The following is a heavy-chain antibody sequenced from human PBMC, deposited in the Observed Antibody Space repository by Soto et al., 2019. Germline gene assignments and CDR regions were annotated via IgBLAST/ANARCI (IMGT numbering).Heavy chain of an antibody. CDR3: ARHVLGRADSSGYYYRIRARFFDP. Sequence: SETLSLTCTVSGGSISSYYWSWIRQPPGKGLEWIGYIYYSGSTNYNPSLKSRVTISVDTSKNQFSLKLSSVTAADTAVYYCARHVLGRADSSGYYYRIRARFFDPWGQGTLVTVSS. CDR2: IYYSGST. D-gene: IGHD3-22*01. V-gene: IGHV4-59*08. CDR1: GGSISSYY. J-gene: IGHJ5*02.